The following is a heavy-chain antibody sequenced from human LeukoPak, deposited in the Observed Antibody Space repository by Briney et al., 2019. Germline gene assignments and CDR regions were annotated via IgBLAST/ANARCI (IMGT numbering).Heavy chain of an antibody. CDR2: FDPEDGET. V-gene: IGHV1-24*01. Sequence: ASVKVSCKASGYIFTNFYMHWVRQAPGKGLEWMGGFDPEDGETIYAQKFQGRVTMTEDTSTDTAYMELSSLRSEDTAVYYCATDGVEMATILAFDYWGQGTLVTVSS. D-gene: IGHD5-24*01. J-gene: IGHJ4*02. CDR3: ATDGVEMATILAFDY. CDR1: GYIFTNFY.